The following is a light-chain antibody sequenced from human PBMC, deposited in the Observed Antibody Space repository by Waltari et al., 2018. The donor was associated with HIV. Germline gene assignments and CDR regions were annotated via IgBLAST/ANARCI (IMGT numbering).Light chain of an antibody. CDR1: QSVSISY. CDR3: QQYVSSPWT. V-gene: IGKV3-20*01. Sequence: EIVLTQSPGTLSLSPGETATLSCRASQSVSISYLAWYQQKPGQAPRSLIYAASSRATGIPERFSGSGSGTEFTLTISRLEPEDFAVYYCQQYVSSPWTFGEGTKVEIK. J-gene: IGKJ1*01. CDR2: AAS.